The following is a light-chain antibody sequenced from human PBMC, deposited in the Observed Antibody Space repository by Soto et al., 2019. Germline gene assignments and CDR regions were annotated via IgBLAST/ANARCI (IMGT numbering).Light chain of an antibody. CDR2: EVS. V-gene: IGKV2D-29*01. CDR1: QILLHSKGKTY. CDR3: MQTTQLIN. J-gene: IGKJ5*01. Sequence: DIVITHTPLSLSVAPVQPASISFKSSQILLHSKGKTYLYWSLQKPGQPPQLLIYEVSKRMSGVPDRFSGSGSGTDFTLNISRVEAEDVGIYDCMQTTQLINFGQGTRLEIK.